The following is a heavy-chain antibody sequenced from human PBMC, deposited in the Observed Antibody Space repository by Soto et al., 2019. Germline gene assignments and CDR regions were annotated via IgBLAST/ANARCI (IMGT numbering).Heavy chain of an antibody. CDR2: ISGSGGST. CDR1: GFTFSSYA. CDR3: AKDRYSSSCPDCYPSFGWFDP. V-gene: IGHV3-23*01. J-gene: IGHJ5*02. Sequence: GGSLRLSCAASGFTFSSYAMSWVRQAPGKGLEWVSAISGSGGSTYYADSVKGRFTISRDNSKNTLYLQMNSLRAEDTAVYYCAKDRYSSSCPDCYPSFGWFDPWGQGTLVTVSS. D-gene: IGHD6-13*01.